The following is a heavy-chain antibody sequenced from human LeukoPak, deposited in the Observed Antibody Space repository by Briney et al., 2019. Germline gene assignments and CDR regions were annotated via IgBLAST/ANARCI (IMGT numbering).Heavy chain of an antibody. D-gene: IGHD3-10*01. Sequence: GGSLRLSCAASGFTFSNYWMHWVRQAPEKGLVWVSHINDDGSSATYADSVKGRFTISRDNAKNTLYLQMNSLRVEDTALYYCARGDYGSGSPLDSWGQGILVTVSS. CDR1: GFTFSNYW. CDR2: INDDGSSA. V-gene: IGHV3-74*01. J-gene: IGHJ4*02. CDR3: ARGDYGSGSPLDS.